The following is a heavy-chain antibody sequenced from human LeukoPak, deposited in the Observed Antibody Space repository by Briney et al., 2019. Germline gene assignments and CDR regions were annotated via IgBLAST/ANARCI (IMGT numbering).Heavy chain of an antibody. V-gene: IGHV3-48*02. D-gene: IGHD3-3*01. CDR3: ASGFSRGY. J-gene: IGHJ4*02. CDR1: GFTFSSYS. CDR2: ISDSSSTI. Sequence: SGGSLRLSCAASGFTFSSYSMNWVRQAPGKGLEWVAYISDSSSTIYYADSVKGRFTIFRDNAKNSMYLQMNSLRDEDTAVYYCASGFSRGYWGQGTLVTVSP.